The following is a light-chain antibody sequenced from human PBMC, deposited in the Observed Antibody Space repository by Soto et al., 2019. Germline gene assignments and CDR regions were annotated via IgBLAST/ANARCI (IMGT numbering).Light chain of an antibody. J-gene: IGKJ1*01. CDR3: QLYSSSPQT. Sequence: EIVLTQSPGTLSLSPGERATLSCRASQPFSSSYLAWYQQKPGQSPRLLIFGASSRATGIPDRFSGSGSGANFTLTISRLEPEDFAVYYCQLYSSSPQTFGQGTQVEIK. CDR2: GAS. V-gene: IGKV3-20*01. CDR1: QPFSSSY.